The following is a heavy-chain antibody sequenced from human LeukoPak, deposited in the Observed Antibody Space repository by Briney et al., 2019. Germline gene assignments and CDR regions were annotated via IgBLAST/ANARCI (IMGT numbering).Heavy chain of an antibody. CDR1: GYTFTSYG. CDR2: ISAYNGNT. CDR3: ARDGLHNGSPEMDFDY. J-gene: IGHJ4*02. D-gene: IGHD1-26*01. Sequence: GASVKVSCKASGYTFTSYGISWVRQAPGQGLEWMGWISAYNGNTNYAQKLQGRVTMTTDTSTSTAYMELRSLGSDDTAVYYCARDGLHNGSPEMDFDYWGQGTLVTVSS. V-gene: IGHV1-18*01.